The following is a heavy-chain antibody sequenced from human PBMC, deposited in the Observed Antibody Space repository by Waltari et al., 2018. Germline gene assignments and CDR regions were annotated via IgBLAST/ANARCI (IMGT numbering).Heavy chain of an antibody. V-gene: IGHV4-39*07. CDR3: ARDTFGGVIAPFDY. CDR2: IYYSGST. J-gene: IGHJ4*02. CDR1: GGSISSSRYY. Sequence: QLQLQESGPGLVKPSETLSLTCTVSGGSISSSRYYWGWIRQPPGKGLEWIGSIYYSGSTYYNPALKVRVTISVDTSKNQFSLKLSSVTAADTAVYYCARDTFGGVIAPFDYWGQGTLVTVSS. D-gene: IGHD3-16*02.